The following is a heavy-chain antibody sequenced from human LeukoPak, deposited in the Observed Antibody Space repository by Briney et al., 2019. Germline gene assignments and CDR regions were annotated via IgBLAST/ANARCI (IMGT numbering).Heavy chain of an antibody. J-gene: IGHJ4*02. V-gene: IGHV4-34*01. CDR1: GGSFSGYY. Sequence: SETLSHTCAVYGGSFSGYYWSWIRQPPGKGLEWIGEINHSGSTNYNPSLKSRVTISVDTSKNQFSLKLSSVTAADTAVYYCAREGYYDSSGYYYKYYFDYWGQGTLVTVSS. CDR2: INHSGST. CDR3: AREGYYDSSGYYYKYYFDY. D-gene: IGHD3-22*01.